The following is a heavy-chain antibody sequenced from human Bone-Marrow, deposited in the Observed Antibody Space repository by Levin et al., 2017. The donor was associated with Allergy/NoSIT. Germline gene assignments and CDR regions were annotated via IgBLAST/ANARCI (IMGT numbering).Heavy chain of an antibody. V-gene: IGHV4-59*12. J-gene: IGHJ3*01. CDR1: GGSMSPYY. CDR3: ARDQGDVFDV. CDR2: IFHSGSS. Sequence: GSLRLSCSVSGGSMSPYYWSWIRQTPGRGLEWIGYIFHSGSSSYNPSLEGRVTISIDTSTNQFSLNLTSVTAADTAVYYCARDQGDVFDVWGQGTRVTVSS.